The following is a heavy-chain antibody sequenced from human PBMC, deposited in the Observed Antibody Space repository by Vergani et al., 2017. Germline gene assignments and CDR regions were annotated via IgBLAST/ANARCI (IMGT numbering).Heavy chain of an antibody. CDR1: GFTFNTYG. D-gene: IGHD4-17*01. CDR2: ISGSGGST. V-gene: IGHV3-23*01. Sequence: EVQLLQSGGGLVQPGGSLRLSCSGSGFTFNTYGMSWVRQAPGKGLDWVSAISGSGGSTYYADSVKGRFTISRDNSKNTLYLQMNSLRAEDTAVYYCAKDYGDYFDYWGQGTLVTVSS. CDR3: AKDYGDYFDY. J-gene: IGHJ4*02.